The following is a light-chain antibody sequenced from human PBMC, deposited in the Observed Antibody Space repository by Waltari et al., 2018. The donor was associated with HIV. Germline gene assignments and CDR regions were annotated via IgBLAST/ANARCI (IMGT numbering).Light chain of an antibody. CDR2: RAS. CDR3: QQYDSYSWT. V-gene: IGKV1-5*03. Sequence: DIQMTQSPSTLSASVGDRVTITCRASQSISNWLAWYQQKPGKAPKLLIYRASTLESGVPSRVSGSGSGTEFTLTISRLQPDDFATYYCQQYDSYSWTFGQGTKVEI. J-gene: IGKJ1*01. CDR1: QSISNW.